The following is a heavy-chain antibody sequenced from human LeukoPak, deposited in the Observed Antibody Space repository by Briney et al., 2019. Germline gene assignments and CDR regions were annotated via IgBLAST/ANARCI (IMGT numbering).Heavy chain of an antibody. J-gene: IGHJ4*02. CDR2: IYYSGST. Sequence: SETLSLTCTVSGGSISSSSYYWGWIRQPPGKGLEWIGSIYYSGSTYYNPSLKSRVTISVDTSKNQFSLKLSSVTAADTAVYYCARHDGSSGYYVSSLWGQGILVTVSS. V-gene: IGHV4-39*01. CDR1: GGSISSSSYY. CDR3: ARHDGSSGYYVSSL. D-gene: IGHD3-22*01.